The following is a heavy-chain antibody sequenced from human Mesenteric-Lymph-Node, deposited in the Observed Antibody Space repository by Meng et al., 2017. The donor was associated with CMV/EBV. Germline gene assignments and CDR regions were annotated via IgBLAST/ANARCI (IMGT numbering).Heavy chain of an antibody. J-gene: IGHJ3*02. CDR3: ARDSPTPDIVVVPAAQADAFDI. Sequence: GVSLKISCAASGFTFSSYAMHWVRQAPGKGLEWVAVISYDGSNKYYADSVKGRFTISRDNSKNTLYLQMNSMRAEDTAVYYCARDSPTPDIVVVPAAQADAFDIWGQGTMVTVSS. CDR1: GFTFSSYA. D-gene: IGHD2-2*01. V-gene: IGHV3-30-3*01. CDR2: ISYDGSNK.